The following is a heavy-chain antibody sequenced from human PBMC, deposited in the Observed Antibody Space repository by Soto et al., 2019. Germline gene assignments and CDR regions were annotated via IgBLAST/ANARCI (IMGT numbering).Heavy chain of an antibody. J-gene: IGHJ4*02. CDR1: GGSISSTNW. CDR3: ARHLSVRGVFDF. V-gene: IGHV4-4*02. CDR2: IYHSGST. D-gene: IGHD3-10*01. Sequence: SETLSLTCAVSGGSISSTNWLTWVRQPQPPGKGLEWIGEIYHSGSTNYNPSLKSRVTISVDKSKNQFSLKLTSVIAADTAVYYCARHLSVRGVFDFWGQGTQVTVSS.